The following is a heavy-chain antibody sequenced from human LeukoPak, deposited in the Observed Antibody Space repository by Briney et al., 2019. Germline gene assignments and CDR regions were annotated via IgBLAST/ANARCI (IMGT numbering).Heavy chain of an antibody. CDR2: ISAYNGNT. CDR3: ARDRCSSTSCYRLFDY. CDR1: GYTFTSYG. Sequence: RRASVKVSCKASGYTFTSYGISWVRQAPGQGLEWMGWISAYNGNTNYAQKLKGRVTMTTDTSTRTACMAMRSLRSDDTAVYYCARDRCSSTSCYRLFDYWGQGTLVTVSS. D-gene: IGHD2-2*01. J-gene: IGHJ4*02. V-gene: IGHV1-18*01.